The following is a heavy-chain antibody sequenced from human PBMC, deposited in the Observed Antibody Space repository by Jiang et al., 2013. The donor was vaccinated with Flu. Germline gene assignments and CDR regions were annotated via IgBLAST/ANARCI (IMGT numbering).Heavy chain of an antibody. CDR3: VGGSGWMFDY. J-gene: IGHJ4*02. V-gene: IGHV3-7*03. D-gene: IGHD6-19*01. CDR2: IKQDGSEK. Sequence: VQLLESGGGLVQPGGSLRLSCVASELTISGYWMNWVRQAPGKGPEWVAIIKQDGSEKEYVDSVKGRFSISRDNAKNSVYLQMNSLRAEDTALYYCVGGSGWMFDYWGQGTLVTVSS. CDR1: ELTISGYW.